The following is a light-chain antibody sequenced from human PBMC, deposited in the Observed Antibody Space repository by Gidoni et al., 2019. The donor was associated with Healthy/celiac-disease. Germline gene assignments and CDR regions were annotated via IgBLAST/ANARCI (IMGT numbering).Light chain of an antibody. J-gene: IGKJ3*01. CDR3: QQRSNWPPFT. Sequence: EIVLTQSPATLSLSPGERATLSCRASQSVNSYLAWYQQKPGQAPRLLIYDASNRATGIPARFSGSGSGTDFTLTISSLEPEDFAVYYCQQRSNWPPFTFGPXTKVDIK. CDR1: QSVNSY. V-gene: IGKV3-11*01. CDR2: DAS.